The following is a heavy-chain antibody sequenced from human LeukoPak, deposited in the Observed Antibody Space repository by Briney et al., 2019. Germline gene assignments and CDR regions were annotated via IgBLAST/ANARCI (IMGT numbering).Heavy chain of an antibody. CDR1: GYTFTSYD. CDR3: AKDTGRFGDRNGPSDY. J-gene: IGHJ4*02. CDR2: MNPNSGNT. V-gene: IGHV1-8*03. Sequence: GASVKVSCKASGYTFTSYDINWVRQATGQGLEWMGWMNPNSGNTGYAQKFQGRVTITRNTSISTAYMELSSLRSEDTAVYYCAKDTGRFGDRNGPSDYWGQGTLVTVSS. D-gene: IGHD3-10*01.